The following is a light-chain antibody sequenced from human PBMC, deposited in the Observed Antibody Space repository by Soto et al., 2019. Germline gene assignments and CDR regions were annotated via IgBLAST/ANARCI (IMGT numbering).Light chain of an antibody. V-gene: IGKV3-20*01. CDR3: QQYGSSPLT. CDR2: GAS. J-gene: IGKJ4*01. Sequence: EIVLTQSPGTLSLSPGERATLSCRASQSVSSSYFAWYQQKPGQAPRLLIYGASSRATGIPDRFSGRGSGXXFTLXXSRLXPEXXAXYYCQQYGSSPLTFGGGTKVEIK. CDR1: QSVSSSY.